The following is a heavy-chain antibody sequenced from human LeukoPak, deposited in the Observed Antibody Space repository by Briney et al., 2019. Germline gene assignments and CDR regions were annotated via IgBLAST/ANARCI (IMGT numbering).Heavy chain of an antibody. Sequence: ETLSLTCAVYGGSFSGYYWSWIRQPPGKGLEWIGEINHSGSTNYNPSLKSRVTISVDTSKNQFSLKLSSVTAADTAVYYCARGPPLTYYDILTGHDAFDIWGQGTMVTVSS. D-gene: IGHD3-9*01. V-gene: IGHV4-34*01. CDR2: INHSGST. J-gene: IGHJ3*02. CDR3: ARGPPLTYYDILTGHDAFDI. CDR1: GGSFSGYY.